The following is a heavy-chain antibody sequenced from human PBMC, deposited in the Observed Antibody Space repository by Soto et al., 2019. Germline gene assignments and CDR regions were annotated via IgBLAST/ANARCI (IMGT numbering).Heavy chain of an antibody. CDR3: ASLGRHG. Sequence: GSLRLSCAASGFSFSDSWMDWVRQAPGKGPEWVANIKEDGSEKNYVDSVKGRFTISRDNAKNSLYLQMNSLRAEDTAVYYCASLGRHGWGQGTTVTVSS. J-gene: IGHJ6*02. V-gene: IGHV3-7*01. D-gene: IGHD3-16*01. CDR2: IKEDGSEK. CDR1: GFSFSDSW.